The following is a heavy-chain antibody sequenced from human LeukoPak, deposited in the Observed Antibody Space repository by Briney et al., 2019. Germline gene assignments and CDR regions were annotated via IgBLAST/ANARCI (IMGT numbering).Heavy chain of an antibody. J-gene: IGHJ4*02. Sequence: GASVKVSCKASGGTFSGYAINWVRQAPGQGLEWMGGIIPIFGPTDYAQSFHDRVTVTAVESTNTAYMELSSLTSEDTAVYHCARGVVLGAYYNFWSGSYFFDSWGQGTLVTVSS. CDR1: GGTFSGYA. D-gene: IGHD3-3*01. CDR2: IIPIFGPT. V-gene: IGHV1-69*13. CDR3: ARGVVLGAYYNFWSGSYFFDS.